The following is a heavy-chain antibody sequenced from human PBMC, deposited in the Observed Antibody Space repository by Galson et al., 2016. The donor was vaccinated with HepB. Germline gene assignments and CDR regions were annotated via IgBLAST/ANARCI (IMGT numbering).Heavy chain of an antibody. CDR3: ARIRQTVPLRGVFDY. V-gene: IGHV2-26*01. J-gene: IGHJ4*02. Sequence: PALVKPTQTLTLTCSVSGFSLRNTRMGVNWIRQPPGKALEWLAHIFSNDEKSYSTSLKSRLTISRDTSKSQVVLTMTNMDPADTATYYCARIRQTVPLRGVFDYWGQGTLVTVSS. CDR1: GFSLRNTRMG. CDR2: IFSNDEK. D-gene: IGHD4-11*01.